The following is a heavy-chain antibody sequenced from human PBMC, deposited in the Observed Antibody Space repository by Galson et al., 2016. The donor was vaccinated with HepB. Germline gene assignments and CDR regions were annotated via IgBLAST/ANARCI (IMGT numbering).Heavy chain of an antibody. Sequence: SLRLSCAASGFTFSSYGMHWVRQAPGKGLEWVAVISYDGSNNYYADSVKGRFTISRDNSKNTLYLQMNRLRAEDTAVYYCAKSGRYYGVDHFDYWGQGTLVTVSS. CDR3: AKSGRYYGVDHFDY. CDR1: GFTFSSYG. J-gene: IGHJ4*02. D-gene: IGHD4-17*01. CDR2: ISYDGSNN. V-gene: IGHV3-30*18.